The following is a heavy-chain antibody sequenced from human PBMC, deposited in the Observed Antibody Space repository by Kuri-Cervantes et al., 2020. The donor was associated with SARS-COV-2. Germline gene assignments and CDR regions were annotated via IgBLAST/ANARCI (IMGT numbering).Heavy chain of an antibody. D-gene: IGHD1-26*01. J-gene: IGHJ5*02. CDR1: GSTFSSYA. V-gene: IGHV3-23*01. CDR2: ISGSGGST. CDR3: AKDRPLWEQPSGRWFDP. Sequence: GGSLRLSCAASGSTFSSYAMRWVRQAPGKGLEWVSAISGSGGSTYYADSVKGRFTISRDNSKNTLYLQMNSLRAEDTAVYYCAKDRPLWEQPSGRWFDPWGQGTLVTVSS.